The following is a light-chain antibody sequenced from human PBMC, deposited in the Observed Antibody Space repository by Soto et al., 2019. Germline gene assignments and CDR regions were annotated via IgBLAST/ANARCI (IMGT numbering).Light chain of an antibody. J-gene: IGLJ1*01. V-gene: IGLV2-14*01. CDR1: SSDVGGYNY. CDR3: SSYTSSSSYV. Sequence: QSALTQPRSVSGSPGQSVTISCIGTSSDVGGYNYVSWYQQHPGKAPKLIIYEVSNRPSGVSNRFSGSKSGNTASLTISGLQAEDESDYYCSSYTSSSSYVFGTGTKLTVL. CDR2: EVS.